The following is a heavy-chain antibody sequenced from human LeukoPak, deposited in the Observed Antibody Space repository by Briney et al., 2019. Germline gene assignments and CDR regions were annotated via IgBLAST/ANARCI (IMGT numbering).Heavy chain of an antibody. D-gene: IGHD6-13*01. Sequence: SETLSLTCTVSGGSISNTIYYWGWIRQPPGKGLQWIGSIFYSGSTYYNPSLKSRVTISVDTFTNQFSLKVNSLTTADTAVYYCAREGRGQQLTPIDYWGPGALVTVSS. CDR2: IFYSGST. CDR1: GGSISNTIYY. J-gene: IGHJ4*02. CDR3: AREGRGQQLTPIDY. V-gene: IGHV4-39*07.